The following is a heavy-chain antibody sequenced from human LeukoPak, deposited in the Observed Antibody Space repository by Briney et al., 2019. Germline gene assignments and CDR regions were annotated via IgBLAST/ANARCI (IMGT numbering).Heavy chain of an antibody. J-gene: IGHJ3*02. CDR2: ISGSGGST. Sequence: GGSLRLSCAASGFTFSSYAMSWVRQAPGKGLEWVSAISGSGGSTYYADSVKGRFTISRDNSKNTLCLQMNSLRAEDTAVYYCAKGTYYYDSSGYQDAFDIWGQGTMVTVSS. CDR3: AKGTYYYDSSGYQDAFDI. CDR1: GFTFSSYA. V-gene: IGHV3-23*01. D-gene: IGHD3-22*01.